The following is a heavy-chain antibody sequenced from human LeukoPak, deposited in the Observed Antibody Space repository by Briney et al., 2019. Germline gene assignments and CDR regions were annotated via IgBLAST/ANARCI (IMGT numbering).Heavy chain of an antibody. CDR1: GFTFSSYA. J-gene: IGHJ4*02. CDR3: AKLQRVDGTPFHY. V-gene: IGHV3-23*01. Sequence: GGSLRLSCAASGFTFSSYALTWVRQAPGKGLEWVSAISGSGENTYYANSVKGRFTISRDNSKDTVYLQLNSLRAEDTAVYYCAKLQRVDGTPFHYWGQGTLVTVSS. CDR2: ISGSGENT. D-gene: IGHD1-1*01.